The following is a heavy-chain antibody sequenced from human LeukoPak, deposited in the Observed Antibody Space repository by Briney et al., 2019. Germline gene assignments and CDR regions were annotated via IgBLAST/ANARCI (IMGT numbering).Heavy chain of an antibody. D-gene: IGHD6-19*01. CDR1: GLTFSDYY. CDR2: ISSSSRYT. CDR3: ATGYSSGGDY. J-gene: IGHJ4*02. V-gene: IGHV3-11*06. Sequence: GGSLRLSCAASGLTFSDYYMSWIRQAPGKGLEWVSYISSSSRYTNYADSVKGRFTISRDNAKNSLYLQMNSLRAEDTAVYYCATGYSSGGDYWGQGTLVTVSS.